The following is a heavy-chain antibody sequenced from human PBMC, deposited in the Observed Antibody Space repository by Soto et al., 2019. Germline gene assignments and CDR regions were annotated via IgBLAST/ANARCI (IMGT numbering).Heavy chain of an antibody. J-gene: IGHJ4*02. CDR3: AKDHYGSGRHRDY. V-gene: IGHV3-23*01. CDR2: ISGSGGST. D-gene: IGHD3-10*01. Sequence: GRSLRLSCAASGFTFSTYGMSWVLQAPGKGLEWVSAISGSGGSTYYADSVKGRFTISRDNSKNTLYLQMNSLRAEDTAVYYCAKDHYGSGRHRDYWGQGTLVTVSS. CDR1: GFTFSTYG.